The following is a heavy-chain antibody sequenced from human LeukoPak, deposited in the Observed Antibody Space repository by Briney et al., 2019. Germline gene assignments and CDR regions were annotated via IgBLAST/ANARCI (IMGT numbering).Heavy chain of an antibody. J-gene: IGHJ4*02. CDR2: ISSSGSTI. CDR1: GFTFSDYY. D-gene: IGHD7-27*01. CDR3: VRRSPLGGFLDS. V-gene: IGHV3-11*04. Sequence: PGGSLRHSCAASGFTFSDYYMSWIRQAPGKGLEWVSYISSSGSTIYYADSVKGRFTNSRDNAKNSLYLQMNSLRAEDTAVYYCVRRSPLGGFLDSWGQGTLVTVSS.